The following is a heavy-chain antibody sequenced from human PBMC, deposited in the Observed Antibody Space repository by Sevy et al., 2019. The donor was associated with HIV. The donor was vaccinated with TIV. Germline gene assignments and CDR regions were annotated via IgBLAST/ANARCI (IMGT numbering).Heavy chain of an antibody. V-gene: IGHV3-30-3*01. Sequence: GGSLRLSCAASGFTFRTYAFHWVRQAPGRGLEWIGLISSNGDNTFYANSVRGRFTISRDNSMNTLYLQMTSLTPDDSAVYYCARGPEWELRSFLSHWGQGTLVTVSS. D-gene: IGHD1-26*01. CDR2: ISSNGDNT. J-gene: IGHJ4*02. CDR3: ARGPEWELRSFLSH. CDR1: GFTFRTYA.